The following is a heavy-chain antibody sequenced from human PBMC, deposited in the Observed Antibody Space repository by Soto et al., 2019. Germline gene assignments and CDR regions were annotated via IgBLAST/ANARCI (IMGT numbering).Heavy chain of an antibody. Sequence: PSETLSLTCAVSGGSISSSNWWSWVRQPPGKGLEWVSVISGSGDFTFYGDSVKGRFTISRDNSKNTLYLQMNTLRAEDTAVYYCAKTQNDILDYWGQGTLVNVSS. J-gene: IGHJ4*02. CDR1: GGSISSSN. D-gene: IGHD3-9*01. V-gene: IGHV3-23*01. CDR2: ISGSGDFT. CDR3: AKTQNDILDY.